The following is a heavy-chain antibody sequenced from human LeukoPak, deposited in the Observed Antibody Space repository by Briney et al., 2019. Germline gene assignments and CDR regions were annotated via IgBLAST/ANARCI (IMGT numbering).Heavy chain of an antibody. D-gene: IGHD3-22*01. V-gene: IGHV4-59*08. CDR2: IYYSGST. Sequence: SETLSLTCSVSGGSISSYYWSWIRQPAGKGLEWIGYIYYSGSTNYNPSLKSRVTISVDTSKNQFSLKLSSVTAADTAVYYCARQLRYDSSGYYYYFDYWGQGTLVTVSS. CDR3: ARQLRYDSSGYYYYFDY. CDR1: GGSISSYY. J-gene: IGHJ4*02.